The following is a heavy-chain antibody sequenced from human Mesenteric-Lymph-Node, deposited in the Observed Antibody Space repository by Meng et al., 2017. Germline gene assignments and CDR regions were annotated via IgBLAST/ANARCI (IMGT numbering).Heavy chain of an antibody. Sequence: GGSLRLSCAASGFTFSSYWMHWVRQAPGKGLVWVSRINSDGSTTSYADSVKGRFTISTDNAKNSLYLQIDSLRAEDTGVYYCAKGHWGLDVWGQGTTVTVSS. CDR1: GFTFSSYW. CDR3: AKGHWGLDV. CDR2: INSDGSTT. D-gene: IGHD7-27*01. J-gene: IGHJ6*02. V-gene: IGHV3-74*01.